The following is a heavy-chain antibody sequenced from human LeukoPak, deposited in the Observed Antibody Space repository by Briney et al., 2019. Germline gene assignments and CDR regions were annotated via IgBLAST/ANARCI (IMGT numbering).Heavy chain of an antibody. J-gene: IGHJ4*02. CDR2: ISGSGRTM. Sequence: PGGSLRLSCAASGFTFSSYEMNWVRQAPGKGLEWVSYISGSGRTMSYADSVKGRSTISRDNAENSLYLQMNSLRVEDTAVYHCARGGLYGYDVFDYWGQGTLVTVSS. V-gene: IGHV3-48*03. CDR1: GFTFSSYE. CDR3: ARGGLYGYDVFDY. D-gene: IGHD5-12*01.